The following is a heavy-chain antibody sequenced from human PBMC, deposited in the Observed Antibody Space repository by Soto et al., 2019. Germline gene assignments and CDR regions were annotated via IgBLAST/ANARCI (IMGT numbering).Heavy chain of an antibody. V-gene: IGHV3-15*01. CDR2: IKSKTDGGTT. CDR3: TTPQTAGPPQD. Sequence: GGSLRLSCAASGFTFSNAWMSWVRQAPGKGLEWVGRIKSKTDGGTTDYAAPVKGRFTISRDDSKNTLYLQMNSLKTEETALYYCTTPQTAGPPQDWGQGTLVTVSS. CDR1: GFTFSNAW. J-gene: IGHJ4*02.